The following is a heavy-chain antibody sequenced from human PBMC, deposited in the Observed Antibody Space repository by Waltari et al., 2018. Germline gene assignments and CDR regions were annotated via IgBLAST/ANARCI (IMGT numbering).Heavy chain of an antibody. Sequence: QVQLQESGPGLVKSSETLSLTCSVSGVSISCYYWSWVRQPAGKGLGCIGRIYSSVCSDYNPSLKSRVTMSVDTSKNHFSLKLTSVTAADTAVYYCARVGSGWYGGEFDYWGQGALVTVSS. D-gene: IGHD6-19*01. CDR1: GVSISCYY. CDR2: IYSSVCS. V-gene: IGHV4-4*07. CDR3: ARVGSGWYGGEFDY. J-gene: IGHJ4*02.